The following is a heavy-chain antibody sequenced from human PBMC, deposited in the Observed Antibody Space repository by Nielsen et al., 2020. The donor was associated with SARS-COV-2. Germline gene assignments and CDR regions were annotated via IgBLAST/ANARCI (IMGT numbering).Heavy chain of an antibody. V-gene: IGHV3-30*04. D-gene: IGHD6-13*01. J-gene: IGHJ4*02. CDR3: AREDRTNWYGVDY. CDR2: ISFDGLYK. CDR1: GFNFRSYA. Sequence: GESLKISCAASGFNFRSYAIHWVRQAPGKGLEWLTVISFDGLYKQYTDSVKGRFSISRDNSKNTVSLQMDSLRSEDTAVYYCAREDRTNWYGVDYWGQGTLVTVSS.